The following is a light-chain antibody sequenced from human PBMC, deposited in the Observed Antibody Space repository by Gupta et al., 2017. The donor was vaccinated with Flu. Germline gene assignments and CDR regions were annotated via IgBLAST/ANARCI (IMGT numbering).Light chain of an antibody. CDR1: QDIRNY. CDR3: QQYNGYPLT. CDR2: TAS. V-gene: IGKV1-16*01. J-gene: IGKJ3*01. Sequence: DIQMTQSPPSLSASVGDTVTLTCRASQDIRNYLAWFQQKAGKAPKSLIYTASTLENGVPSRFSGSGFGTLFTLTINILQPEDFATYYCQQYNGYPLTFGPGTKVEIK.